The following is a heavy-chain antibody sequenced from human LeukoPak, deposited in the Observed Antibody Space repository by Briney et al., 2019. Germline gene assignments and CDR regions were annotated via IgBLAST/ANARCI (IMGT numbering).Heavy chain of an antibody. Sequence: GGSLTLSCAASGFTFSSYAMCWVRQAPGKGLEWVSAISGSGGSTYYADSVKGRFTISRDNSKNTLYLQMNSLRAEDTAVYYCAKDRHAPGRYCSSTSCLPFDPWGQGTLVTVSS. V-gene: IGHV3-23*01. CDR1: GFTFSSYA. D-gene: IGHD2-2*01. J-gene: IGHJ5*02. CDR3: AKDRHAPGRYCSSTSCLPFDP. CDR2: ISGSGGST.